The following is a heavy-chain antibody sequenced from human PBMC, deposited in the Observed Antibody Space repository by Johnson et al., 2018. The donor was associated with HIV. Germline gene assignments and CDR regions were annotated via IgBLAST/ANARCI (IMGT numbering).Heavy chain of an antibody. D-gene: IGHD3-10*01. V-gene: IGHV3-7*05. CDR3: ARVAWFAFDL. J-gene: IGHJ3*01. CDR2: INLDGSEK. Sequence: VQLVESGGGVVQPGGSLRLSCAASGFTFSSYWMSWVRQAPGTGLEWVANINLDGSEKNYVDSVKGRFTISRDNAKNSLYLQMNSLRVEDTAVYYCARVAWFAFDLWGQGTMVTVSS. CDR1: GFTFSSYW.